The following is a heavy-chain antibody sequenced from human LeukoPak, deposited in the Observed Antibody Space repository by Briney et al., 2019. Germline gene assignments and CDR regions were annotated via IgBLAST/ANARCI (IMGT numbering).Heavy chain of an antibody. V-gene: IGHV3-74*01. CDR1: VFTFSSYW. CDR3: ARGIRFLEWLLPAGDYYYYMDV. J-gene: IGHJ6*03. CDR2: INSDGSST. Sequence: GGSLRLSCAASVFTFSSYWMHWVRQAPGKGLVWVSRINSDGSSTSYADSVKGRFTISRDNAKNTLYLQMNSLRAEDTAVYYCARGIRFLEWLLPAGDYYYYMDVWGKGTTVTVSS. D-gene: IGHD3-3*01.